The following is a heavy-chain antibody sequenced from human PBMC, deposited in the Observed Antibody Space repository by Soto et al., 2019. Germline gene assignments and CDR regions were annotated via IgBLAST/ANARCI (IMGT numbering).Heavy chain of an antibody. CDR3: ARKLRLYYGMDV. V-gene: IGHV1-69*06. CDR1: GGTFSSYT. CDR2: IIPFFGTS. D-gene: IGHD3-3*01. J-gene: IGHJ6*02. Sequence: QVQLVQSGAEVRKPGSSVKVSCKASGGTFSSYTVYWVRQAPGQGLEWMGGIIPFFGTSNYAQNFQDRITLTADKSTGTAYMEPSSLRCEDKAIYYCARKLRLYYGMDVWGQGTTVTVSS.